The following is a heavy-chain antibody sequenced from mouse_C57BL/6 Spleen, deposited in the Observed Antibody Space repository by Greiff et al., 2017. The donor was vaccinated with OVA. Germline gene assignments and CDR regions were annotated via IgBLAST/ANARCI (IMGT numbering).Heavy chain of an antibody. D-gene: IGHD2-5*01. Sequence: SGPELVKPGASVKMSCKASGYTFTDYNMHWVKQSHGKSLEWIGYINPNNGGTSYNQKFKGKATLTVNKSSSTAYMELRSLTSEDSAVYYCARKSNYVGAMDYWGQGTSVTVSS. J-gene: IGHJ4*01. CDR2: INPNNGGT. CDR3: ARKSNYVGAMDY. V-gene: IGHV1-22*01. CDR1: GYTFTDYN.